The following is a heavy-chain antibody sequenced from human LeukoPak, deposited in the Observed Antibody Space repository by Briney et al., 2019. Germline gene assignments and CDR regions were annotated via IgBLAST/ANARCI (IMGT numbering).Heavy chain of an antibody. CDR3: AKFRYYYDSSGSGIDY. CDR1: GFTFSSYG. V-gene: IGHV3-33*06. D-gene: IGHD3-22*01. J-gene: IGHJ4*02. Sequence: PGGSLRLSCAASGFTFSSYGMHWVRQAPGKGLEWVAVIWYDGSNKDYADSVKGRFTISGYNSKHTLYLKLNSLRDEDTAVYYCAKFRYYYDSSGSGIDYWGQGTLVTVSS. CDR2: IWYDGSNK.